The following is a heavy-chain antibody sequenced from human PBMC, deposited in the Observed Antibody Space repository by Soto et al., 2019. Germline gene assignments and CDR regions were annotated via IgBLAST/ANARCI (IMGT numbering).Heavy chain of an antibody. Sequence: ASVKVSCKASGYTFTSYDINWVRQATGQGLEWMGWMNPNSGNTGYAQKSQGRVTMTRNTSISTAYMELSSLRSEDTAVYYCARAAGVYGDYYYYYGMDVWGQGTTVTVSS. CDR1: GYTFTSYD. D-gene: IGHD4-17*01. CDR2: MNPNSGNT. J-gene: IGHJ6*02. V-gene: IGHV1-8*01. CDR3: ARAAGVYGDYYYYYGMDV.